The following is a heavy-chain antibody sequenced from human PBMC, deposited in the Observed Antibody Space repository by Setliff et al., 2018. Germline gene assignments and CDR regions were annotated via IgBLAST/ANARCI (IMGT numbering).Heavy chain of an antibody. CDR3: AREGWDYYDSSGYLDY. D-gene: IGHD3-22*01. Sequence: GESLKISCAASGFTFSSYWMHWVRQAPGKGLVWVSRINSDGGSTYYADSVKGRFTISRDNAKNTLYLQMNSLRAEDTAVYYCAREGWDYYDSSGYLDYWGQGTLVTVSS. V-gene: IGHV3-74*01. J-gene: IGHJ4*02. CDR2: INSDGGST. CDR1: GFTFSSYW.